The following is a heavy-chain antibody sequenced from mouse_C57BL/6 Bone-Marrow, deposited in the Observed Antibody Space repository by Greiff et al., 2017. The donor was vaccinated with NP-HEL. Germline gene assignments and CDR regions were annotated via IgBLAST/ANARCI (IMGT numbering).Heavy chain of an antibody. J-gene: IGHJ1*03. CDR3: ARSYYGKCGYFDV. Sequence: VQLQQPGAELVRPGSSVKLSCKASGYTFTSYWMDWVKQRPGQGLEWIGNIYPSGSATHYNHKFKDKATLTVDNSSSTAYMQLSSLTSEDSAVYDCARSYYGKCGYFDVWGKGTTVTVSS. CDR1: GYTFTSYW. CDR2: IYPSGSAT. V-gene: IGHV1-61*01. D-gene: IGHD2-10*01.